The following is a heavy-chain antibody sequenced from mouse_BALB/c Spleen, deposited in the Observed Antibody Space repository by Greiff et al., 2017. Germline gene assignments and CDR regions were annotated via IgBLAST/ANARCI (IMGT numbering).Heavy chain of an antibody. J-gene: IGHJ4*01. D-gene: IGHD1-1*01. CDR2: INPHNGDT. Sequence: LPESGPELVTPGASVQISCSASGYPFTGYFMHWVEPSHGKSLEWIGRINPHNGDTFYNQKFKGKATLPVDKSSSPAHMELLSLTSEDSAVYYCGRRYGSRSMDGWGEGTSGTVSS. CDR1: GYPFTGYF. V-gene: IGHV1-37*01. CDR3: GRRYGSRSMDG.